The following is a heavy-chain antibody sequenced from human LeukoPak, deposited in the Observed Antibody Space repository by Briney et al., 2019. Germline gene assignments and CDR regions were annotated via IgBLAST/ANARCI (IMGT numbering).Heavy chain of an antibody. J-gene: IGHJ4*02. CDR3: AIIPRAAAGPSARSPFHY. CDR2: IKQDGSDK. CDR1: GFTFSNYW. D-gene: IGHD6-13*01. Sequence: GGSLRLSCEVSGFTFSNYWMNWVRQAPGKGLEWVANIKQDGSDKYYVDSVKGRFTISRDNAKNSLYLQMNSLRAEDTAVYYCAIIPRAAAGPSARSPFHYWGQGTLVTVSS. V-gene: IGHV3-7*01.